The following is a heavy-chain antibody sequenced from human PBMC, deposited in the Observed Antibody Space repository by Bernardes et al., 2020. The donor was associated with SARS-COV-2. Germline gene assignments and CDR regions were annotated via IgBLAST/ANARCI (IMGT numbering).Heavy chain of an antibody. V-gene: IGHV3-53*01. D-gene: IGHD1-26*01. Sequence: GGSLRLSCAASGFTVSSNYMSWVRQAPGKGLEWVSVIYSGGSTYYADSVKGRFTNSRDNSKNTLYLQMNSLRAEDTAVYYCAGGRGRELLGAFDIWGQGTMVTVSS. CDR3: AGGRGRELLGAFDI. CDR2: IYSGGST. CDR1: GFTVSSNY. J-gene: IGHJ3*02.